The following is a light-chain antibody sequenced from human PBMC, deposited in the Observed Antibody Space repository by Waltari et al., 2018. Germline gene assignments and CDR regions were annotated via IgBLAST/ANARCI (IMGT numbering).Light chain of an antibody. CDR3: SSYTSSSTYV. J-gene: IGLJ1*01. V-gene: IGLV2-14*01. Sequence: QSALPQPASVSGSPGKSITISCTGTRSDVGRENHVSWYQQHPGKAPKLMIYEVSNRPSGVSNRFSGSKSGNTASLTISGLQAEDEADYYCSSYTSSSTYVFGTGTKVTVL. CDR2: EVS. CDR1: RSDVGRENH.